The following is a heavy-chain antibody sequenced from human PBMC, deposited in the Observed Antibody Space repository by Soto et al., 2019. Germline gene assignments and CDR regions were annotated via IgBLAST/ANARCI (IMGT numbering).Heavy chain of an antibody. Sequence: GASVKVSCKASGYTFTSYYMHRVRQAPGQGLEWMGIINPSGGSTSYAQKFQGRVTMTRDTSTSTVYMELSSLRSEDTAVYYCARIPRRGSSGGSGYFDYWGQGTLVTVS. J-gene: IGHJ4*02. CDR3: ARIPRRGSSGGSGYFDY. CDR1: GYTFTSYY. D-gene: IGHD2-15*01. V-gene: IGHV1-46*01. CDR2: INPSGGST.